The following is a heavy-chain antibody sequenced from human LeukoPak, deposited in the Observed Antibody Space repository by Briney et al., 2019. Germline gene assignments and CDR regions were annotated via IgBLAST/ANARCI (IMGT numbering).Heavy chain of an antibody. Sequence: SQTLSLTCTVSGGSISSGGYYWSWIRQHPGKGLEWIGYIYYSGSTYYNPSLKSRVTISVDTSKNQFSLKLSSVTAADTAVYYCAREGVAAHRAFDYWGQGTLVTVSS. D-gene: IGHD6-13*01. CDR1: GGSISSGGYY. J-gene: IGHJ4*02. CDR3: AREGVAAHRAFDY. CDR2: IYYSGST. V-gene: IGHV4-31*03.